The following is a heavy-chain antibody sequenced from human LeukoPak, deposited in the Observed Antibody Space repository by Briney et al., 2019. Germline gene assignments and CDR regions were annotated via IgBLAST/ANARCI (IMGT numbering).Heavy chain of an antibody. Sequence: GASVKVSCKASVCTFNSYSISWVGQAPGQGLEGMGGIRPMFHTPNYPHKFHVKVTITAYKSTTTAYMELSSLRSEDTAVYYCARDFKESNWNDGHWFDPWGQGTLVTVSS. V-gene: IGHV1-69*06. J-gene: IGHJ5*02. CDR3: ARDFKESNWNDGHWFDP. D-gene: IGHD1-20*01. CDR1: VCTFNSYS. CDR2: IRPMFHTP.